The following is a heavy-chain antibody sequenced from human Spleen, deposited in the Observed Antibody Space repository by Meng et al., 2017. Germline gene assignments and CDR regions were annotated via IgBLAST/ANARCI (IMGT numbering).Heavy chain of an antibody. J-gene: IGHJ4*02. D-gene: IGHD1-14*01. V-gene: IGHV7-4-1*02. CDR1: GYTFTTYG. CDR2: INTNTGKP. CDR3: ARDDNGAPDY. Sequence: QVQLVQSGSEVKKPGASVKVSCQASGYTFTTYGLNWVRQAPGQGLEWMGWINTNTGKPTYAQGFTGRFVFSLDTSVSTAYLQISSLKAEDTAMYYYARDDNGAPDYWGQGTLVTVSS.